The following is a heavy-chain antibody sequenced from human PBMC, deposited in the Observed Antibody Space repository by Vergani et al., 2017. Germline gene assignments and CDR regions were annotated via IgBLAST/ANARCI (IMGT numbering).Heavy chain of an antibody. Sequence: QLQLQESGPGLVKPSETLSLTCTVSGGSISSSSYYLGWIRQPPGKGLGWIGSIYYSGSTYYNPSLKSRVTISVDTSKNQFSLKLSSVNAADTDVYYCARRTTMVRGVLEIARYYFDYWGQGTLVTVSS. CDR1: GGSISSSSYY. V-gene: IGHV4-39*01. D-gene: IGHD3-10*01. CDR3: ARRTTMVRGVLEIARYYFDY. CDR2: IYYSGST. J-gene: IGHJ4*02.